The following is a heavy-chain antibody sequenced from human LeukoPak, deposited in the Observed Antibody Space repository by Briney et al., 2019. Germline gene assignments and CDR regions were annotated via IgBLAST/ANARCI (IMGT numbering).Heavy chain of an antibody. CDR2: ISPYTGNT. CDR3: AREQYDYVWGSYRPYFDY. V-gene: IGHV1-18*04. D-gene: IGHD3-16*02. J-gene: IGHJ4*02. CDR1: GYTFNSYC. Sequence: ASVKVSCKASGYTFNSYCISWVRQAPGQGLEWMGSISPYTGNTKYAESLQGRVIMTTDTSTRTAYVELRSLRSDDTAVFYCAREQYDYVWGSYRPYFDYWGQGTLVTVSA.